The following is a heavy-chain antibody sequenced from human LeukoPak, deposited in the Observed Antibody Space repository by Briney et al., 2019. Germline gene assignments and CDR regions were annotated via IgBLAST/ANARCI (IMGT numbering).Heavy chain of an antibody. Sequence: SETLSLTCTVSGASVSSGNYYWSWIRQPAGKGLEWIGRIYTSGSTNYNPSLKSRVTMSADTSKNQFSLKLSSVTAADTAVYYCARMAARQGGFDPWGQGTLVTVSS. D-gene: IGHD6-6*01. CDR1: GASVSSGNYY. CDR3: ARMAARQGGFDP. CDR2: IYTSGST. J-gene: IGHJ5*02. V-gene: IGHV4-61*02.